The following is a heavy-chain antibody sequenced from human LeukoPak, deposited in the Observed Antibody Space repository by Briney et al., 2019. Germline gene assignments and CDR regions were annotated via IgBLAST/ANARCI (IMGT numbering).Heavy chain of an antibody. CDR3: ARGQTTVTTFEAFDI. D-gene: IGHD4-17*01. V-gene: IGHV4-4*07. CDR2: IYTSGST. Sequence: SETLSLTCTVSGVSISSYYWSWIRQPAGKGLERIGRIYTSGSTNYNPSLKSRVTMSVDTSKNQFSLKLSSVTAADTAVYYCARGQTTVTTFEAFDIWGQGTMVTVSS. J-gene: IGHJ3*02. CDR1: GVSISSYY.